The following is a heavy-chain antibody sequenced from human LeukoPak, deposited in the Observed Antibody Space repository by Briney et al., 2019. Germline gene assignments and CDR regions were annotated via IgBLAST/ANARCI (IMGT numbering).Heavy chain of an antibody. V-gene: IGHV3-23*01. D-gene: IGHD5-24*01. CDR2: ISGSAGTT. CDR1: GFSFSTYV. Sequence: GGSLRPSCAASGFSFSTYVMSWVRQAPGKGLEWVSGISGSAGTTYYADSVKGRFTISRGNSKNTLYLQMNSLRAEDTAVYYCAKDQTVGDGHIDFEYWGQGTLVTVSS. J-gene: IGHJ4*02. CDR3: AKDQTVGDGHIDFEY.